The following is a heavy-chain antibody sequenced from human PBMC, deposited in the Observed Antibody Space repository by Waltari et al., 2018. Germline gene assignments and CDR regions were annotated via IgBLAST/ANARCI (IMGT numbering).Heavy chain of an antibody. D-gene: IGHD6-6*01. J-gene: IGHJ4*02. V-gene: IGHV3-74*01. Sequence: EVHLVLSGGGLIQPGGSLRLSCAASGFGISGYWMHWVRLPPGKGLVWVSRIHSDGRSTSYVDAVRGRFTVSRDNAKNTVYLQMNSLRADDTGVYFCARDGLGSSHDYWGQGTLVTVSS. CDR1: GFGISGYW. CDR2: IHSDGRST. CDR3: ARDGLGSSHDY.